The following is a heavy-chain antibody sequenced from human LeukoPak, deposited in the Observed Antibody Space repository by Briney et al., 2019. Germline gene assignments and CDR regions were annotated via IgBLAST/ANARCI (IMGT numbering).Heavy chain of an antibody. CDR1: GGSISSGGYS. Sequence: PSGTLSLTCAVSGGSISSGGYSWSWIRQPPGKGLEWIGYIYYSGSTYYNPSLKSRVTISVDTSKNQFSLKLSSVTAADTAVYYCARAPVVVTAIHYYYYYYMDVWGKGTTVTVSS. CDR2: IYYSGST. V-gene: IGHV4-30-4*07. D-gene: IGHD2-21*02. CDR3: ARAPVVVTAIHYYYYYYMDV. J-gene: IGHJ6*03.